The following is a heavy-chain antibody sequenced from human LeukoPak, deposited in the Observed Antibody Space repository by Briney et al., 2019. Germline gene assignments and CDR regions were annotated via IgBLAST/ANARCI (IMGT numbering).Heavy chain of an antibody. D-gene: IGHD3-22*01. V-gene: IGHV3-23*01. J-gene: IGHJ4*02. CDR1: GFIFSSYA. CDR3: AKQPGSVVDSSGSLSRH. Sequence: GGSLRLSCAASGFIFSSYAMSWVRQAPGEGLEWVSTISGSGASTYYADSVKGRFTISRDNSKNTLYLQMNSLRAEDTAVYYCAKQPGSVVDSSGSLSRHWGQGTLVTVSS. CDR2: ISGSGAST.